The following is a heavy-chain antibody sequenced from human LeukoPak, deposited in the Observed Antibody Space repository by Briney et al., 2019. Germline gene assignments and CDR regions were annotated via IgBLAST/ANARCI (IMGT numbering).Heavy chain of an antibody. D-gene: IGHD6-13*01. CDR1: GYTFTSYA. CDR2: INTNTGNP. Sequence: ASVKVSCKASGYTFTSYAMNWVRQAPGRGLEWMGWINTNTGNPMYAQGFTGRFVFSLGTSVSTTYLQISSLKAEDTAVYYCARVWAAAGFFYHFDYWGRGTPVTVSS. CDR3: ARVWAAAGFFYHFDY. J-gene: IGHJ2*01. V-gene: IGHV7-4-1*02.